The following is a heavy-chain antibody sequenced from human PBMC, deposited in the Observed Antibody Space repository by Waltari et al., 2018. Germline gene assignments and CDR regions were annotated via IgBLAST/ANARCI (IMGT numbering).Heavy chain of an antibody. V-gene: IGHV1-69-2*01. J-gene: IGHJ3*02. CDR2: VDPEAGQT. CDR3: ATALGDSISASRPFEI. CDR1: GYTLSNYY. D-gene: IGHD3-3*02. Sequence: EVRLLQSGAEVKKPGTTLKISCRLSGYTLSNYYIHWIQQAPGKGLQWMGLVDPEAGQTIYAEALQGRISMTADSSTETVYMELTSLTSDDSAVYYCATALGDSISASRPFEIWGQGTVITVSS.